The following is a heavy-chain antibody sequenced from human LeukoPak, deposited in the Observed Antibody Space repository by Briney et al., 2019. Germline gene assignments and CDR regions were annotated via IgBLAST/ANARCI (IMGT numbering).Heavy chain of an antibody. D-gene: IGHD6-19*01. V-gene: IGHV1-2*02. CDR2: INPNSGGT. Sequence: ASVKVSCKASGYTFTGYYMHWVRQAPGQGLEWMGWINPNSGGTNYAQKFQGRVTMTRDTSISTAYMELSRLRSDDTAVYYCAKDLEDIAVAGTDYWGQGTLVTVSS. CDR3: AKDLEDIAVAGTDY. J-gene: IGHJ4*02. CDR1: GYTFTGYY.